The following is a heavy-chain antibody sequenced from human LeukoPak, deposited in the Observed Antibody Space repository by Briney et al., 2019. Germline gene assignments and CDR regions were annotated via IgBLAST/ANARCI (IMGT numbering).Heavy chain of an antibody. Sequence: QTGGSLRLSCAASGFTFSSYAMSWVRQAPGKGLERVSAISGSGGSTYYADSVKGRFTISRDNSKNTLYLQMNSLRAEDTAVYYCAVDYGDYEYFQHWGQGTLVTVSS. CDR3: AVDYGDYEYFQH. D-gene: IGHD4-17*01. J-gene: IGHJ1*01. CDR1: GFTFSSYA. CDR2: ISGSGGST. V-gene: IGHV3-23*01.